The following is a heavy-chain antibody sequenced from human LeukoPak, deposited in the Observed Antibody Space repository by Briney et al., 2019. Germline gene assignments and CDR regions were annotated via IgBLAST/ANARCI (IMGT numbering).Heavy chain of an antibody. Sequence: PGGSLRLSRAASGFTFSSYAMSWVRQAPGKGLEWVSAISGSGGSTYYADSVKGRFTISRDNSKNTLYLQMNSLRAEDTAVYYCAKDNIVLMVYATLSWGQGTLVTVSS. CDR2: ISGSGGST. D-gene: IGHD2-8*01. CDR1: GFTFSSYA. J-gene: IGHJ4*02. V-gene: IGHV3-23*01. CDR3: AKDNIVLMVYATLS.